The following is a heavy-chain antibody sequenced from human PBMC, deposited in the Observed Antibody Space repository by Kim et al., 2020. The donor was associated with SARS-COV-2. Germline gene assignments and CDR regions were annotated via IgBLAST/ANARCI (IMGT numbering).Heavy chain of an antibody. D-gene: IGHD3-10*01. V-gene: IGHV1-3*01. Sequence: ASVKVSCKASGYTFTSYAMHWVRQAPGQRLEWMGWINAGNGNTKYSQKFQGRVTITRDTSASTAYMELSSLRSEDTAVYYCARGPRYYYGSGSSDYWGQGTLVTVSS. CDR3: ARGPRYYYGSGSSDY. J-gene: IGHJ4*02. CDR1: GYTFTSYA. CDR2: INAGNGNT.